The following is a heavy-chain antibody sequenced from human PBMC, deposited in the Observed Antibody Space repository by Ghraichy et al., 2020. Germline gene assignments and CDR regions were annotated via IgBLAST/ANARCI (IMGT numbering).Heavy chain of an antibody. CDR1: GFTFSSYA. CDR2: ISGSGGST. CDR3: AKGGSGSHYYGMDV. Sequence: GGSLRLSCAASGFTFSSYAMSWVRQAPGKGLEWVSAISGSGGSTYYADSVKGRFTISRDNSKNTLYLQMNSLRAEDTVVYYCAKGGSGSHYYGMDVWGQGTTVTVSS. J-gene: IGHJ6*02. D-gene: IGHD3-10*01. V-gene: IGHV3-23*01.